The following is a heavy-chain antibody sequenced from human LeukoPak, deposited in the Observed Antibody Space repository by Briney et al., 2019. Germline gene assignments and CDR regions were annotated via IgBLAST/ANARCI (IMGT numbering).Heavy chain of an antibody. D-gene: IGHD4-17*01. CDR3: ARVSRYGSVDY. CDR2: IYYSGST. CDR1: GGSITSSSYY. Sequence: SETLSLTCTVSGGSITSSSYYWGCIRQPPGKGLEWIGSIYYSGSTYYNPSLKSRVTISVDTSKNQFSLKLSSVTAADTAVYFCARVSRYGSVDYWGQGTLVTVSS. V-gene: IGHV4-39*07. J-gene: IGHJ4*02.